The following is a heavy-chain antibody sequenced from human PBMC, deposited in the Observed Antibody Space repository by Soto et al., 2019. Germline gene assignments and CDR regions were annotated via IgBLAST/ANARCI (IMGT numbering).Heavy chain of an antibody. D-gene: IGHD3-16*01. CDR3: ANWAR. CDR1: GGILSSYV. CDR2: IIPITYTT. Sequence: QVQLVQSGAEVKKPGSAVKVSCKASGGILSSYVINWVRQAPGQGLEWMGGIIPITYTTNYAQKFQGRGNSITNKTTNIANIGLNNIKPDDTTVYYSANWARWGQGTLVTVST. J-gene: IGHJ4*02. V-gene: IGHV1-69*06.